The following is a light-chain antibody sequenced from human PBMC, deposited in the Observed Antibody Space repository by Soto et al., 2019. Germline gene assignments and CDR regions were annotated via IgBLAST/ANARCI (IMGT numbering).Light chain of an antibody. Sequence: EIVLTQSPCTLSLSPGERATISCRASQSVSSSYLAWYQQKPGQAPSLLIFGASSWATGIPDRFSGSGSGTDFTLTISRLEPEDFAMYYCQQYSSSPYTFGQGTKLEIK. CDR2: GAS. CDR1: QSVSSSY. V-gene: IGKV3-20*01. J-gene: IGKJ2*01. CDR3: QQYSSSPYT.